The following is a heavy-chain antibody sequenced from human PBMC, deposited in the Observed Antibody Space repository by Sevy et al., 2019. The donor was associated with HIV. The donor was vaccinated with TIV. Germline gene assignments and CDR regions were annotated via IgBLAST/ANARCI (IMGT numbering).Heavy chain of an antibody. CDR2: INHSGST. V-gene: IGHV4-34*01. J-gene: IGHJ4*02. Sequence: SDTLSLTCAVYGGSFSGYYWSWIRQPPGKGLEWIGEINHSGSTNYNPSLKSRVTISVDTSKNQFSLKLSSVTAADTAVYYCARGLVGATVAIDYWGQGTLVTVSS. CDR1: GGSFSGYY. CDR3: ARGLVGATVAIDY. D-gene: IGHD1-26*01.